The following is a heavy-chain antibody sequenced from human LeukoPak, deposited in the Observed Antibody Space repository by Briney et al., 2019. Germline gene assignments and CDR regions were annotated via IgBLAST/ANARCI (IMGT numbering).Heavy chain of an antibody. CDR1: GYSFTSYW. CDR2: IYPGDSHT. Sequence: GESLKISCQGSGYSFTSYWIGWVRQMPGKGLGWMGIIYPGDSHTRYSPSFQGQVTISADKSISTAYLQWSTLKASDTGTYYCAKPRLGLIGMDVWGQGTTVTVSS. J-gene: IGHJ6*02. CDR3: AKPRLGLIGMDV. D-gene: IGHD2-8*01. V-gene: IGHV5-51*01.